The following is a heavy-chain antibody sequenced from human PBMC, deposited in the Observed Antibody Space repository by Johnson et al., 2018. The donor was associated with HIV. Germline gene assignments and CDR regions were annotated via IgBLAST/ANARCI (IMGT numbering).Heavy chain of an antibody. Sequence: MLLVESGGGLVQPGRSLRLSCAASGFTFDDYGMSWVRQAPGKGLEWVSGINWNGGSTGYADSVKGRFTISRDKSKNTLYLQMNSLRAEDTAVDYCAKDQGIALAGYDGFDIWGQGTMVTVSS. CDR3: AKDQGIALAGYDGFDI. V-gene: IGHV3-20*04. CDR1: GFTFDDYG. D-gene: IGHD6-19*01. J-gene: IGHJ3*02. CDR2: INWNGGST.